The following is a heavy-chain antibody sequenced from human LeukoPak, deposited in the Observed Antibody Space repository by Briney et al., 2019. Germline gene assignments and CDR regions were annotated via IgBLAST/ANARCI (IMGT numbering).Heavy chain of an antibody. Sequence: SSETLSLTCGVSGASISRPYWWSWVRQPPGKGLEWIAEISHSGTTHYNPSLKSRVIISVDKSKNQVFLKLNSVTAADTAMYYRARDGGSDQYYFDNWGQGTLVTVSS. V-gene: IGHV4-4*02. CDR1: GASISRPYW. CDR2: ISHSGTT. D-gene: IGHD6-19*01. J-gene: IGHJ4*02. CDR3: ARDGGSDQYYFDN.